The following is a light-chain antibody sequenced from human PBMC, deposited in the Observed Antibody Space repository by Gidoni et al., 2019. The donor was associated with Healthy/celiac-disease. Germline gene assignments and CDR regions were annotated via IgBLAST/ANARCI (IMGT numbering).Light chain of an antibody. CDR1: QSISSH. V-gene: IGKV1-39*01. Sequence: DIQMTQSPSSLSASVGDRVTITCRKSQSISSHLNWYQQKPGKAHKLLIYAASSLQSVVPSRFSGSGSGTAFTLTSCSLQPEDFATYYCQQSYSYPAFGHGTKVDI. J-gene: IGKJ3*01. CDR2: AAS. CDR3: QQSYSYPA.